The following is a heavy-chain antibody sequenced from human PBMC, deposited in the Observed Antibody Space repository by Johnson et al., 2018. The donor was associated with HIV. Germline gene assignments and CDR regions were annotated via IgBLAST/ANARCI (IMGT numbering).Heavy chain of an antibody. Sequence: QVQLVESRGGVVQAGRSLRLSCAASGFTFSSYAMHWVRQAPGKGLEWVSIISYDGSNKYYADSVKGRFTISRDNSKNTMSLQMNSPRVEDTAVYYCARVRGGRENAFDIWGQGTMVTVSS. CDR2: ISYDGSNK. J-gene: IGHJ3*02. CDR3: ARVRGGRENAFDI. CDR1: GFTFSSYA. D-gene: IGHD1-26*01. V-gene: IGHV3-30-3*01.